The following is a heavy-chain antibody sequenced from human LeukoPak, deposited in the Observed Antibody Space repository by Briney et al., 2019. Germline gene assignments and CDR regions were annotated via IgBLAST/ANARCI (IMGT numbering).Heavy chain of an antibody. Sequence: GSVRVSCKASGYTFTTYFMNWLRQAPGQGLEWMGIINPSAVSTSYAQKFLGRVTMTRDTSTSTVYMELSSLRSEDTAVYYCARGVGTYQAYFDYWGQGTLVTVSS. J-gene: IGHJ4*02. D-gene: IGHD1-14*01. CDR3: ARGVGTYQAYFDY. CDR1: GYTFTTYF. V-gene: IGHV1-46*01. CDR2: INPSAVST.